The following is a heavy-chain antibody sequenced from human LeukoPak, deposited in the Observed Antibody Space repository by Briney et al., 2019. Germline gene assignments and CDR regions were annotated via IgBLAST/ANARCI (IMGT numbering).Heavy chain of an antibody. CDR2: IYHSGST. J-gene: IGHJ4*02. D-gene: IGHD2-2*01. Sequence: SSQTLSLTCAVSGGSISSGGYSWGWIRQPQGKGLEWIGYIYHSGSTYYNPSLKSRVTISVDRSKNQFSLKLSSVTAADTAVYYCARAHYALDYWGQGTLVTVSS. CDR3: ARAHYALDY. CDR1: GGSISSGGYS. V-gene: IGHV4-30-2*01.